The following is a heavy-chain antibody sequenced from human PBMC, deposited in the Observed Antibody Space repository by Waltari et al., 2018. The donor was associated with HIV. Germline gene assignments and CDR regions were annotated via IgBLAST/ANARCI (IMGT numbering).Heavy chain of an antibody. Sequence: LVESGGTTVQPGGSLRLSCTASGFVFGSHWMHWVRQSPGGGLFWVSRIDNDGRVIKYANSVKGRFTLSRDNSKNMLFLEMKSLRGEDSGIYYCVKDVAVTHYGVYYSGLDVWGQGTTVTV. V-gene: IGHV3-74*01. CDR1: GFVFGSHW. CDR2: IDNDGRVI. J-gene: IGHJ6*02. D-gene: IGHD2-8*01. CDR3: VKDVAVTHYGVYYSGLDV.